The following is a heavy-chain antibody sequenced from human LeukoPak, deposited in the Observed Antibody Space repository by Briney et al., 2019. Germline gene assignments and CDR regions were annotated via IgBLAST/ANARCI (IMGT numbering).Heavy chain of an antibody. CDR2: IGVSGDT. V-gene: IGHV3-23*01. Sequence: GGSLRLSCVASELSLSLYAMAWVRQAPGKGLEWVSGIGVSGDTYYADSVRGRFTISRDNSQHTVDLQMNSLRAEDTAIYYSAKDQGYLGGNWYGFWDHWGPGTLVTVSS. D-gene: IGHD3-16*02. J-gene: IGHJ4*02. CDR1: ELSLSLYA. CDR3: AKDQGYLGGNWYGFWDH.